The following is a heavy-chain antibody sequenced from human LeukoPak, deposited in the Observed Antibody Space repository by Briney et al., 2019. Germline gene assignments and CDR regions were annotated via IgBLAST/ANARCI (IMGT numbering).Heavy chain of an antibody. CDR2: ISSNGVNT. D-gene: IGHD3-22*01. J-gene: IGHJ4*02. Sequence: GGSLRLSCAASGFPFSTYAMHWVRQAPGEGLEYVSAISSNGVNTYHGNSVKGRFTISRDNSKNTLDLQMGSLRAEDTAVYYCARRGSGYSQNYFDYWGQGTLVTVSS. CDR1: GFPFSTYA. CDR3: ARRGSGYSQNYFDY. V-gene: IGHV3-64*01.